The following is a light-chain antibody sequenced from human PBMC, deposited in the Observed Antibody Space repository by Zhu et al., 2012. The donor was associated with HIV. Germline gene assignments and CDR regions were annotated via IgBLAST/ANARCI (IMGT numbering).Light chain of an antibody. CDR3: QQYHEGPPWT. J-gene: IGKJ1*01. Sequence: EIVMTQSPVILSVSPGERATVSCRASQSINNDLAWYQQKPGQAPSLLIFGASTTTTGVPARFSGSGSGTEFTLTINNMQSEDVATYYCQQYHEGPPWTFGQGTKVEIK. CDR1: QSINND. CDR2: GAS. V-gene: IGKV3-15*01.